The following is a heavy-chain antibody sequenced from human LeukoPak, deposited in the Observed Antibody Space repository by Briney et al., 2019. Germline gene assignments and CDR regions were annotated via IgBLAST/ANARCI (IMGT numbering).Heavy chain of an antibody. V-gene: IGHV4-4*07. J-gene: IGHJ3*02. CDR1: GVSISSYY. CDR2: IYTSGST. D-gene: IGHD3-10*01. Sequence: SETLSLTCTVSGVSISSYYWSWIRQPAGKGLEWIGRIYTSGSTNYNPSLKSRVTMSVDTSKNQFSLKLSSVTAADTAVYYCARSSYYYGADALDIWGQGTMVTVSS. CDR3: ARSSYYYGADALDI.